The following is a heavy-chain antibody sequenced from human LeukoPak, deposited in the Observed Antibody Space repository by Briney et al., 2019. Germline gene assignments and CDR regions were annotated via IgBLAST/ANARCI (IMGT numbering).Heavy chain of an antibody. V-gene: IGHV3-30*04. D-gene: IGHD3-10*01. Sequence: GGSLRLSCAASGFTFSSYAMHWVRQAPGKGLEWVAVISYDGSNKYYADSVKGRFTISRDNSKNTLYLQMNSLRAEDTAVYYCASVWFGERVFDYWGQGTLVTVSS. CDR2: ISYDGSNK. CDR3: ASVWFGERVFDY. J-gene: IGHJ4*02. CDR1: GFTFSSYA.